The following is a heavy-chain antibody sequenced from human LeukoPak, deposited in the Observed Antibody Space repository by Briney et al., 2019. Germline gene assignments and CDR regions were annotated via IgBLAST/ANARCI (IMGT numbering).Heavy chain of an antibody. D-gene: IGHD5-18*01. Sequence: ASVKVSCKTSGGTFSSSAITWVRQAPGQGLEWMGRIIPVLNITTYAQKFQGSVTITADTSTSTVYMELSSLRSEETAVYYCARDQGLTAPPPYGLDVWGQGTTIIFSS. J-gene: IGHJ6*02. V-gene: IGHV1-69*04. CDR1: GGTFSSSA. CDR3: ARDQGLTAPPPYGLDV. CDR2: IIPVLNIT.